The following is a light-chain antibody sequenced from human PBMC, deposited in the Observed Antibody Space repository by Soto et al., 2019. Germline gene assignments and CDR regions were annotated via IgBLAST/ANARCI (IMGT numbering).Light chain of an antibody. Sequence: EIVLTQSPVTLSLSPGERVTLSCRASQTISRYLAWYQQKPGQAPRLLIYDASNRATGIPTRFSGSGSGTDFTLTISSLEPEDFAVYYCQQRRNWPQTFGQGTKLEIK. CDR2: DAS. J-gene: IGKJ1*01. CDR3: QQRRNWPQT. V-gene: IGKV3-11*01. CDR1: QTISRY.